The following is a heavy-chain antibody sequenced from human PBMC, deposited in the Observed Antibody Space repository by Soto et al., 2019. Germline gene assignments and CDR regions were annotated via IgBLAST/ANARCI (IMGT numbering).Heavy chain of an antibody. J-gene: IGHJ4*02. D-gene: IGHD2-21*02. CDR1: GFTFSSNH. CDR3: ARDRDWAFDY. Sequence: GGSLRLSCVVSGFTFSSNHVNWVRQAPGKGLEWISYISSTYEIWYADSVKGRSTISRDNGRNSLFLQMSSLRDEDTAVYYCARDRDWAFDYWGLGTLVTVSS. V-gene: IGHV3-48*02. CDR2: ISSTYEI.